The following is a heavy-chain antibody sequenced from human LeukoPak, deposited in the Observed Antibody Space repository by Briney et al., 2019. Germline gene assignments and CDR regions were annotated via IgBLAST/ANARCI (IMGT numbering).Heavy chain of an antibody. D-gene: IGHD2-2*01. J-gene: IGHJ4*02. CDR3: AKDIVVVPAAIEY. CDR2: FKTKYHQV. V-gene: IGHV3-23*05. CDR1: GFTFSDYA. Sequence: GGSLRLSCVASGFTFSDYAMNWVRQAPGKGLEWVSTFKTKYHQVYYAESVRGRFTISRDNSKNTLYLQMNSLRAEDTAVYYCAKDIVVVPAAIEYWGQGTLVTVSS.